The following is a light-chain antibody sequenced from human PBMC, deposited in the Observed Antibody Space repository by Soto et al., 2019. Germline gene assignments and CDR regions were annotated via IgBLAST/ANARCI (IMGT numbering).Light chain of an antibody. CDR1: QSISSY. J-gene: IGKJ5*01. V-gene: IGKV1-39*01. Sequence: DIQMTQSTHSLSASVGDRVTITCRASQSISSYLNWYQQKPGKAPKLLIYAASSLQSGVPSRFSGSGSGTDFTLTISSLQPEYFATYYCQQSYSTPSFGQETRLEIK. CDR2: AAS. CDR3: QQSYSTPS.